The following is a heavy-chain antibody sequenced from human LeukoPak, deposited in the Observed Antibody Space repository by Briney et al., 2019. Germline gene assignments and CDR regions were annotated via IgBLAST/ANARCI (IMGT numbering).Heavy chain of an antibody. CDR1: GFTFRSYW. J-gene: IGHJ3*02. CDR2: INSDGSST. D-gene: IGHD6-19*01. Sequence: GRSLRLSSAAYGFTFRSYWMHWVRQAPGKGLVWVSRINSDGSSTSYADSVKGRFTISRDNAKNSLYLQMNSLRADGTAVYYCARVTISSGWFVDAFDIWVQGTMATVSS. V-gene: IGHV3-74*01. CDR3: ARVTISSGWFVDAFDI.